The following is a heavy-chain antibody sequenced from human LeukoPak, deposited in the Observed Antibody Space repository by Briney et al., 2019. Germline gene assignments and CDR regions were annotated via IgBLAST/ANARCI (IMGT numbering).Heavy chain of an antibody. Sequence: ASVKVSCKASGYTFTNYGISWVRQAPGPGLEWMGWMSAYNGNTNNAKTLQGRVTMTTDTSTSTAYMVLRSLRSAATAVYYCSRGGVSGGSCPPNGFDSWGQGTLVTVSS. J-gene: IGHJ5*01. CDR2: MSAYNGNT. V-gene: IGHV1-18*01. CDR1: GYTFTNYG. D-gene: IGHD2-15*01. CDR3: SRGGVSGGSCPPNGFDS.